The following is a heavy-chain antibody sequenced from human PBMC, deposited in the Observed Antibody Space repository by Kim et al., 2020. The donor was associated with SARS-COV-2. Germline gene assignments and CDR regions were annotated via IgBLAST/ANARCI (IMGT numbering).Heavy chain of an antibody. J-gene: IGHJ5*02. Sequence: GGSLRLSCAASGFTFSSYAMSWVRQAPGKGLEWVSAISGSGGSTYYADSVKGRFTISRDNSKNTLYLQMNSLRAEDTAVYYCAKEGWDGSGSYTWFDPWGQGTLVTVSS. CDR3: AKEGWDGSGSYTWFDP. D-gene: IGHD3-10*01. CDR1: GFTFSSYA. CDR2: ISGSGGST. V-gene: IGHV3-23*01.